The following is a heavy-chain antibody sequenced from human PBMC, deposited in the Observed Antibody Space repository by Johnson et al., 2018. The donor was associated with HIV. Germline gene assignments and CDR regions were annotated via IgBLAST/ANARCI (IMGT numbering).Heavy chain of an antibody. CDR2: ISGSGSTI. CDR3: ARGRYSSSWYVGGLDAFDI. Sequence: QVQLVESGGGLVKPGGSLRLSCAGSGFTFIDYYMSWIRQAPGKGLEWISYISGSGSTIYYADYVKGRFTLPRDNAKNSLYLQMNSLRAEDTAMYYCARGRYSSSWYVGGLDAFDIWGQGTMVTVSS. V-gene: IGHV3-11*04. CDR1: GFTFIDYY. D-gene: IGHD6-13*01. J-gene: IGHJ3*02.